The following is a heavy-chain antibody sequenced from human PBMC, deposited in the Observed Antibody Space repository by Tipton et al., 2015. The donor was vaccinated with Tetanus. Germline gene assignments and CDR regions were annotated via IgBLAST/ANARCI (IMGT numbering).Heavy chain of an antibody. D-gene: IGHD5/OR15-5a*01. J-gene: IGHJ4*02. CDR1: GYSFNNYG. V-gene: IGHV1-18*04. CDR3: ARDPRTYRVYSLFAY. Sequence: QLVQSGAEVKKPGASVKVSCKASGYSFNNYGMSWARQAPGQGLEWMGWNNAADGHTNYAQKFQGRVTMTTDTSTGTAYLELRSLRSDDTAVYFCARDPRTYRVYSLFAYWGQGTLVTVSS. CDR2: NNAADGHT.